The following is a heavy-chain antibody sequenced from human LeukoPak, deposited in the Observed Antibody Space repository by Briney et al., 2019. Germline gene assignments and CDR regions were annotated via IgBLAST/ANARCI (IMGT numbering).Heavy chain of an antibody. Sequence: GASVKVSCKASGYTFTGYYMHWVRQAPGQGLEWMGWINPNSGGTNFAQKFQGRVTMTRDTSISTAYMELSRLRSDDTAVYYCARDHRRYSGSYFGYWGQGTLVTVSS. CDR2: INPNSGGT. J-gene: IGHJ4*02. CDR3: ARDHRRYSGSYFGY. CDR1: GYTFTGYY. D-gene: IGHD1-26*01. V-gene: IGHV1-2*02.